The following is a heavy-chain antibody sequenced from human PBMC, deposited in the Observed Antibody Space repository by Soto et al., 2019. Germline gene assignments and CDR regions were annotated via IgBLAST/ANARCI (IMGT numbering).Heavy chain of an antibody. Sequence: QVQLVQSGAEVKKPGASVKVSCKASGYTFTSYGISWVRQAPGQGLEWMGWISAYNGNTNYAQKLQGRVTMTTDTYTSTAYMERRSLRSDDTAVYYCARRCSSTSCYGWENWFDAWGQGTLVTVSS. D-gene: IGHD2-2*01. CDR1: GYTFTSYG. J-gene: IGHJ5*02. CDR3: ARRCSSTSCYGWENWFDA. CDR2: ISAYNGNT. V-gene: IGHV1-18*01.